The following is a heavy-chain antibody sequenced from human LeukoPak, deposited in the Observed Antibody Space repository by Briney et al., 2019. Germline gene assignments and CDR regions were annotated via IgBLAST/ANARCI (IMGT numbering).Heavy chain of an antibody. D-gene: IGHD5-12*01. Sequence: GGSLRLSCAASGFTSSRYAMTWVRQAPGKGLEWVSSVTGTSGATYYADSVKGRFTISRDNSKNTLYLQMNSLRAEDTAVYHCARTGIVATGAFDIWGQGTMVTVSS. V-gene: IGHV3-23*01. CDR1: GFTSSRYA. J-gene: IGHJ3*02. CDR3: ARTGIVATGAFDI. CDR2: VTGTSGAT.